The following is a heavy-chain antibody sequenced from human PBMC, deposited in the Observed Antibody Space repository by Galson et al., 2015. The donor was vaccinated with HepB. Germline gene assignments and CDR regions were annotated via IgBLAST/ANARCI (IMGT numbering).Heavy chain of an antibody. CDR2: IYWDDDD. J-gene: IGHJ4*01. Sequence: PALVKPTQTLTLTCTFSGFSLSTRRVGVGWIRQPPGKALEWLAVIYWDDDDRYSPSLKGRLTIAKDTSKSQVVLTMTNMDHVDTATYYCAHSQMYCGDACSTDFDYWGRGILVTVSS. CDR3: AHSQMYCGDACSTDFDY. V-gene: IGHV2-5*02. CDR1: GFSLSTRRVG. D-gene: IGHD2-21*02.